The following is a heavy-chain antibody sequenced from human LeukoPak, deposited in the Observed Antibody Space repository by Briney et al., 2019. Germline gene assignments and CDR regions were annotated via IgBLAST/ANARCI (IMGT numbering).Heavy chain of an antibody. Sequence: GASVKVSCKAFGYTFTGHYMHWVREAPGQGLEWMGWINPDRGGTNYAQKFQGRFTMTRDTSISTAYMELSRLRSDDTAVYYCARDLYYDFWSGYGNAFDIWGQGTMVTVSS. J-gene: IGHJ3*02. CDR1: GYTFTGHY. D-gene: IGHD3-3*01. V-gene: IGHV1-2*02. CDR3: ARDLYYDFWSGYGNAFDI. CDR2: INPDRGGT.